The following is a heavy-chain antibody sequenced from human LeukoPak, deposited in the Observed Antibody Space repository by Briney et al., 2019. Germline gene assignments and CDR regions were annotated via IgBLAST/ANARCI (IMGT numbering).Heavy chain of an antibody. CDR1: GYAFDYYG. D-gene: IGHD3-3*01. V-gene: IGHV1-18*01. CDR3: QRVTIFGVVIDFDY. CDR2: ISLNNGNT. J-gene: IGHJ4*02. Sequence: ASVKVSCKASGYAFDYYGITWVRQAPGQGLEWVGWISLNNGNTHYTKYAQKFQGRVTLTADTSTATAYMELRGLRSDDTAVYHCQRVTIFGVVIDFDYWGQGTLVAVSS.